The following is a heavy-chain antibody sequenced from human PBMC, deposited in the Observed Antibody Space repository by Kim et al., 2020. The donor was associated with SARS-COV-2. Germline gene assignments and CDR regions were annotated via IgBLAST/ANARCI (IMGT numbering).Heavy chain of an antibody. D-gene: IGHD2-2*03. CDR1: GFTFSSYD. CDR2: IGTAGDT. CDR3: ARGGYGYCSSTSCYGRYYGMDV. V-gene: IGHV3-13*04. Sequence: GGSLRLSCAASGFTFSSYDMHWVRQATGKGLEWVSAIGTAGDTYYPGSVKGRFTISRENAKNSLYLQMNSLRAGDTAVYYCARGGYGYCSSTSCYGRYYGMDVWGQGTTVTVS. J-gene: IGHJ6*02.